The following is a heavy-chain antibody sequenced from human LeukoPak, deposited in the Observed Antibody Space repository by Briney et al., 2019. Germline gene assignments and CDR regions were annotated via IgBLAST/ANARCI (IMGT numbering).Heavy chain of an antibody. V-gene: IGHV4-39*01. CDR1: GGSISSYY. CDR3: ARHKRRYFDSPFDY. J-gene: IGHJ4*02. D-gene: IGHD3-9*01. Sequence: PSETLSLTCTVSGGSISSYYWGWIRQPPGKGLEWIGSIYYSGSTYYNPSLKSRVTISVDTSKNQFSLKLSSVTAADTAVYYCARHKRRYFDSPFDYWGQGTLVTVSS. CDR2: IYYSGST.